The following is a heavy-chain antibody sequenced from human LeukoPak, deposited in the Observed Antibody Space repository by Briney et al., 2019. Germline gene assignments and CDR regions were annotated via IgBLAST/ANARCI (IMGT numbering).Heavy chain of an antibody. Sequence: SETLSLTCTVSGGSICGSSYYWGWIRQPPGKELEWIGSIYYSGSTYYNPSLKSRVTISVDTSKNQFSLKLSSVTAADTAVYYCARVGYYYDSSGYYYFDYWGQGTLVTVSS. D-gene: IGHD3-22*01. V-gene: IGHV4-39*07. CDR3: ARVGYYYDSSGYYYFDY. J-gene: IGHJ4*02. CDR1: GGSICGSSYY. CDR2: IYYSGST.